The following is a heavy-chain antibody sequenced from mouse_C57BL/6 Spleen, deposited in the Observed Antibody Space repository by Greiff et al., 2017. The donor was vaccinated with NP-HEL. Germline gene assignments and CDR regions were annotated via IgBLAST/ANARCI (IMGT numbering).Heavy chain of an antibody. CDR1: GYAFSSSW. V-gene: IGHV1-82*01. J-gene: IGHJ2*01. CDR2: IYPGDGDT. Sequence: QVQLQQSGPELVKPGASVKISCKASGYAFSSSWMNWVKQRPGQGLEWIGRIYPGDGDTNYNGKFKGKATLTADKSSSTAYRQLSSLTSEDSAVYFWARGTHWDDFDYWGQGTTLTVSS. D-gene: IGHD4-1*01. CDR3: ARGTHWDDFDY.